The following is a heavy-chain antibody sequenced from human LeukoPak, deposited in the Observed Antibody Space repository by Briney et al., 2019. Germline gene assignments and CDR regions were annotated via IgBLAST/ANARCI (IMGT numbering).Heavy chain of an antibody. CDR3: AAFSRKGV. D-gene: IGHD3-3*02. Sequence: GGSLRLSCAACGFTDGNNHMIWVRQAPGKGLEWVSLIYSAGSTYYADSVRGRFTISRDSSKNTLFLQLNSLRAEDTAVYYCAAFSRKGVWGQGTTVTVS. CDR2: IYSAGST. CDR1: GFTDGNNH. V-gene: IGHV3-66*01. J-gene: IGHJ6*02.